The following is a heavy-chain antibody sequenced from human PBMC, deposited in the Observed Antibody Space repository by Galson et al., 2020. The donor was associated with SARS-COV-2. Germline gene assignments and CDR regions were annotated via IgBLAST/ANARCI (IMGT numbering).Heavy chain of an antibody. CDR2: IYPGDFDT. D-gene: IGHD4-4*01. V-gene: IGHV5-51*01. Sequence: GESLKISCKGSGYSFTSYWIGWVRQMPGKGLEWMGIIYPGDFDTRYSPSFQGQFTISADKSISTAYLQWSSLKASDTAMYYCARGHDYSNYTSAFDYWGQGTLVTVSS. J-gene: IGHJ4*02. CDR3: ARGHDYSNYTSAFDY. CDR1: GYSFTSYW.